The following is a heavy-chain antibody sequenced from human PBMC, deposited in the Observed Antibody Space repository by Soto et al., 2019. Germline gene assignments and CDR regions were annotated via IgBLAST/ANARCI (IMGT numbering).Heavy chain of an antibody. CDR1: GFTFSDYY. CDR2: VSTSGATI. J-gene: IGHJ4*02. V-gene: IGHV3-11*01. D-gene: IGHD2-15*01. Sequence: LRLSCAVSGFTFSDYYMSWIRQAPGKGLEWVSYVSTSGATIYYADSMKGRFTISRDNAKNSLYLQMNSLRAEDTAVYYCARVGGSGDFDYWGQGTLVTVSS. CDR3: ARVGGSGDFDY.